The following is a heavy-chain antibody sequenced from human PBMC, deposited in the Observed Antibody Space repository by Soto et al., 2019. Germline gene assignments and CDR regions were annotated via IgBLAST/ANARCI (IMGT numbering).Heavy chain of an antibody. V-gene: IGHV3-33*01. CDR1: GFTFSSYG. Sequence: QVQLVESGGGVVQPGRSLRLSCAASGFTFSSYGMHWVRQAPGKGLEWVAVIWYDGSNKYYADSVKGRFTISRDNSKNTLYLQMNSLRAEDTAVYYGARSNREGSSGWYYYYYGMDVWGQGTTVTVSS. J-gene: IGHJ6*02. CDR2: IWYDGSNK. D-gene: IGHD6-19*01. CDR3: ARSNREGSSGWYYYYYGMDV.